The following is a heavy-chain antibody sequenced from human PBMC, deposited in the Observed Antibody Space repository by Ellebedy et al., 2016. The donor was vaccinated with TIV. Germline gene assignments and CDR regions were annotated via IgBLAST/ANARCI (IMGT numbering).Heavy chain of an antibody. V-gene: IGHV3-30-3*01. CDR2: ISYDGSNK. J-gene: IGHJ5*02. CDR1: GFTFSNYA. Sequence: GESLKISCAASGFTFSNYAMHWVRPAPGKGLEWVAVISYDGSNKYYADSVKGRFTISRDNSNNTLYLQMNSLRAEDTAVYYCARDVSTWGANWFDPWGQGTLVTVSS. D-gene: IGHD7-27*01. CDR3: ARDVSTWGANWFDP.